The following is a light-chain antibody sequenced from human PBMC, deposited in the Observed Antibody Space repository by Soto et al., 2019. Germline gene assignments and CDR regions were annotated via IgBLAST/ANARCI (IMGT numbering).Light chain of an antibody. V-gene: IGLV2-11*01. CDR1: SSDVGAFNY. Sequence: QAVVTQPRSVSGSPGQSVTISCTGTSSDVGAFNYVSWYQQHPGKAPKLIIYDVTKRPSGVPDRFSGSKSGNTASLTISGLQADDEGDYYCCSYAGTYTFVFGGGTKLTVL. J-gene: IGLJ2*01. CDR3: CSYAGTYTFV. CDR2: DVT.